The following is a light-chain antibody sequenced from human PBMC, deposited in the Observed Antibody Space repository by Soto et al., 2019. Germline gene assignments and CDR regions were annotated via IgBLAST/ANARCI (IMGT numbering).Light chain of an antibody. Sequence: EIVLTQSPGTLSLSPGERATLSCRASQSVSSNYLAWYQQKPGQAPRLLIYGSSTRATGIPDRFSGSGSGTDFTLTISRLEPEDFAVYYCQEYGGSPYTFGQGTKLEI. V-gene: IGKV3-20*01. CDR2: GSS. J-gene: IGKJ2*01. CDR3: QEYGGSPYT. CDR1: QSVSSNY.